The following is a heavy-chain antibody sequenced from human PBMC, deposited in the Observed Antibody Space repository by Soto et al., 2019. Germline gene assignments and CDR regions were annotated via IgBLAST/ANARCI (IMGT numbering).Heavy chain of an antibody. D-gene: IGHD6-13*01. V-gene: IGHV4-34*01. CDR3: AREGSSSRISDY. CDR1: GGSFSGYY. Sequence: PSETLSLTCAVYGGSFSGYYWSWIRQPPGKGLEWIGEINHSGSTNYNPSLKSRVTISVDTSKNQFSLKLSSVTAADTAVYYCAREGSSSRISDYWGQGTLVTVSS. J-gene: IGHJ4*02. CDR2: INHSGST.